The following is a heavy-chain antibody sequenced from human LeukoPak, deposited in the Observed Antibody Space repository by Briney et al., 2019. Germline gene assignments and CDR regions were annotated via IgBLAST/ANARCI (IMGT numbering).Heavy chain of an antibody. V-gene: IGHV4-34*01. J-gene: IGHJ4*02. Sequence: SETLSLTCAVYGGSFSGYYWSWIRQPPGKGLEWIGEINHSGSTNYNPSLKSRVTISVDTSKNQFSLKLSSVTAADTAVYYCARGAPFTMVRGVLGGSGRFYYFDYWGQGTLVTVSS. CDR3: ARGAPFTMVRGVLGGSGRFYYFDY. D-gene: IGHD3-10*01. CDR2: INHSGST. CDR1: GGSFSGYY.